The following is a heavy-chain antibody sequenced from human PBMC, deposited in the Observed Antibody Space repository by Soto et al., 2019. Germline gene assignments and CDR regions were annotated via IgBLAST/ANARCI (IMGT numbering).Heavy chain of an antibody. V-gene: IGHV1-18*01. J-gene: IGHJ6*02. CDR3: GREGQHMAQEDDDQCNGMDA. CDR1: GYNFTRFG. CDR2: MGAHSGHT. D-gene: IGHD6-13*01. Sequence: QFQLVQSGAEVKKPGASVKVSCKASGYNFTRFGISWVRQAPGHGLEWRGWMGAHSGHTRQAQKFQGRRTTTTDADTNTADIDVRSRTTADTAPDYWGREGQHMAQEDDDQCNGMDAWGQGTTVIVS.